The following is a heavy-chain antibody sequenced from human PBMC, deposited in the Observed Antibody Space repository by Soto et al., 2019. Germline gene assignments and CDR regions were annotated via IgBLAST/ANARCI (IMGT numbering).Heavy chain of an antibody. J-gene: IGHJ5*02. CDR1: GGSISSGANY. CDR2: IYYSGAT. D-gene: IGHD3-3*01. Sequence: QVQLQESGPGLVRPSQTLSLTCTVSGGSISSGANYWSWIRQEPGKGLDWIGYIYYSGATYYNPCLESRVTISLDTSKNQFSLRLSSVTGADTAVYYCARVSVILGHDFWSGYKRWFDPWGQGTQVTVSS. CDR3: ARVSVILGHDFWSGYKRWFDP. V-gene: IGHV4-31*03.